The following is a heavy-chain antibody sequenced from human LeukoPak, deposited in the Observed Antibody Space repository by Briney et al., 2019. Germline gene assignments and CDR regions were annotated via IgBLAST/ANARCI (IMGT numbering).Heavy chain of an antibody. D-gene: IGHD6-13*01. CDR3: ARDRGLAAAGIDY. J-gene: IGHJ4*02. Sequence: SSETLSLTCTVSGGSISSGGYYWSWIRQHPGKGLEWIGYIYYSGSTYYNPSLKSRVTISVDTSKNQFSLKLSSVTAADTAVYYCARDRGLAAAGIDYWGRGTLVTVSS. V-gene: IGHV4-31*03. CDR2: IYYSGST. CDR1: GGSISSGGYY.